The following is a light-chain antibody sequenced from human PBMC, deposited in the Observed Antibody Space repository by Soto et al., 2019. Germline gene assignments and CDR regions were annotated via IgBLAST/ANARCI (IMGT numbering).Light chain of an antibody. V-gene: IGKV3-20*01. Sequence: EIVLTQSPGALSLSPGERATLSCRASQSVSSSYLAWYQRKPGQAPRLLIYGASSRATGIPDRFSGSVSGTNFSLTISRLEPEDFAVYYCQQYGNSPETFGQGTKVDIK. CDR1: QSVSSSY. CDR2: GAS. CDR3: QQYGNSPET. J-gene: IGKJ1*01.